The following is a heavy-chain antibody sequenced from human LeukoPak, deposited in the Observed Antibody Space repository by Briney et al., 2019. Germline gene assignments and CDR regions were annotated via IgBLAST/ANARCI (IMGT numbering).Heavy chain of an antibody. CDR3: ARELATINGPYFES. Sequence: SGTLSLTCTVSGGSITSNNWWNWVRQSPGKGLEWVGQIYHNGITNYNPSLKSRLTISVDKSRNHFSLNLTSVTAADTAVYFCARELATINGPYFESWGQGTLVTVSS. D-gene: IGHD5-24*01. V-gene: IGHV4-4*02. J-gene: IGHJ4*02. CDR1: GGSITSNNW. CDR2: IYHNGIT.